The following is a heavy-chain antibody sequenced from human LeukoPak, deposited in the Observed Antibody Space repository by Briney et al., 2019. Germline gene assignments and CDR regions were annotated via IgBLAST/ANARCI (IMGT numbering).Heavy chain of an antibody. J-gene: IGHJ4*02. CDR2: IIPILGIA. CDR3: ARELNRSDFDY. Sequence: SVKVSCKASGGTFSSYAINWVRQAPGQGLEWMGRIIPILGIANYAEKFQGRVTITADKSTSTAYMELSSLRSEDTAVHYCARELNRSDFDYWGQGTLVTVSS. CDR1: GGTFSSYA. V-gene: IGHV1-69*04.